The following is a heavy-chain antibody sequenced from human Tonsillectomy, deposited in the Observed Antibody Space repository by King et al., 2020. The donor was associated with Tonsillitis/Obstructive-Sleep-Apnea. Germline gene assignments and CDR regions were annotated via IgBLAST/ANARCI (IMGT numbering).Heavy chain of an antibody. Sequence: VQLQQWGAGLLKPSETLSLTFAVYCVSFIGYYWSWIRHPPGTGLEWLGEINHSGIPNYNPSLKSRVTISVDTSKNQFSLRLSSVTAADTAVYYFARGGSDATPQEFDCWGQGTLVTVSS. V-gene: IGHV4-34*01. CDR2: INHSGIP. CDR1: CVSFIGYY. CDR3: ARGGSDATPQEFDC. J-gene: IGHJ4*02. D-gene: IGHD2-15*01.